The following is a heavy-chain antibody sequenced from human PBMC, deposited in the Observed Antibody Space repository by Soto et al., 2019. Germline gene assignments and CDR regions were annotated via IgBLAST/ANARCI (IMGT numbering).Heavy chain of an antibody. Sequence: QVQLVQSGAEVKKPGSSVKVSCKASGGTFSSYTISWVRQAPGQGLEWMGRIIPILGIANYAQKFQGRVTITADKSTSKAYRELSSLRSEDTAVYYCARERLHDCGDYSGWFDPWGQGTLVTVSS. CDR2: IIPILGIA. CDR3: ARERLHDCGDYSGWFDP. CDR1: GGTFSSYT. V-gene: IGHV1-69*08. J-gene: IGHJ5*02. D-gene: IGHD4-17*01.